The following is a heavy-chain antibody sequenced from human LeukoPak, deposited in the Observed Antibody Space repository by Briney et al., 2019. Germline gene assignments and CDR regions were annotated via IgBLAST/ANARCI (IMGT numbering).Heavy chain of an antibody. CDR3: ARGAIFGVVTNWFDP. CDR2: INHSGST. D-gene: IGHD3-3*01. J-gene: IGHJ5*02. V-gene: IGHV4-34*01. CDR1: GGSFSGYY. Sequence: SETLSLTCAVYGGSFSGYYWSWIRQPPGKGLEWIGEINHSGSTNYNPSLKSRVTISVDTSKNQFSPKLSSVTAADTAVYYCARGAIFGVVTNWFDPWGQGTLVTVSS.